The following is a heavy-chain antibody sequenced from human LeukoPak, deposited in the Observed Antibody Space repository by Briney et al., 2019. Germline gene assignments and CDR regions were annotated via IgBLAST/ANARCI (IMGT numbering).Heavy chain of an antibody. Sequence: SGGPLRLSCAASGFTFSSYSMNWVRQAPGKGLEWVSSISSSSSYIYYADSVKGRFTISRDNAKNSLYLQMNSLRAEDTAVYYCARGILLGGGSDYWGQGTLVTVSS. CDR1: GFTFSSYS. V-gene: IGHV3-21*01. D-gene: IGHD4-23*01. J-gene: IGHJ4*02. CDR2: ISSSSSYI. CDR3: ARGILLGGGSDY.